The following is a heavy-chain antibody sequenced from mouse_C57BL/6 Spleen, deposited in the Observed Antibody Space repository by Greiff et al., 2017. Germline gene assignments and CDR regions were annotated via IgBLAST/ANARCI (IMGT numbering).Heavy chain of an antibody. CDR1: GYTFTDYY. Sequence: QVQLQQSGPELVKPGASVQISCKASGYTFTDYYINWVKQRPGQGLEWIGWIFPGSGSTYYNEKFKGKATLTVDKSSSTAYMLLSSLTSEDSAVYFCARSGYGNYPAWFAYWGQGTLVTVSA. CDR2: IFPGSGST. CDR3: ARSGYGNYPAWFAY. D-gene: IGHD2-10*02. V-gene: IGHV1-75*01. J-gene: IGHJ3*01.